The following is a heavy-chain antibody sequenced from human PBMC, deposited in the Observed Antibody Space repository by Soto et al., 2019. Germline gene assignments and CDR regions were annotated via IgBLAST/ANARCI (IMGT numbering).Heavy chain of an antibody. CDR1: GYTFTGYY. V-gene: IGHV1-2*04. D-gene: IGHD3-22*01. Sequence: ASVKVSCKASGYTFTGYYMHWVRQAPGQGLEWMGWINPNSGGTNYAQKFQGWVTMTRDTSISTAYMELSRLRSDDTAVYYCARGYYYDSSGYSFCGIDVWCQGTTLPVSS. J-gene: IGHJ6*02. CDR3: ARGYYYDSSGYSFCGIDV. CDR2: INPNSGGT.